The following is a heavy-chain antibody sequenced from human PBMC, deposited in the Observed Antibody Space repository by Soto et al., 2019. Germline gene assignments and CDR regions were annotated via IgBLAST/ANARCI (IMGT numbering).Heavy chain of an antibody. CDR1: GGSISSGDYY. D-gene: IGHD1-26*01. CDR2: IYYSGST. V-gene: IGHV4-30-4*01. CDR3: ARRYSGSYSELYFDY. J-gene: IGHJ4*02. Sequence: SETLSLTCTVSGGSISSGDYYWSWIRQPPGKGLEWIGYIYYSGSTYYNPSLKSRVTISADTSKNQFSLKLSSVTAADTAVYYCARRYSGSYSELYFDYWGQGTLVTVSS.